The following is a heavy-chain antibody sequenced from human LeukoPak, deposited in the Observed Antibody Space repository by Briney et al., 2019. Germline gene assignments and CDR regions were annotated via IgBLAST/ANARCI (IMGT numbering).Heavy chain of an antibody. Sequence: PGGSLRLSCRASGFTFSNYDMHWIRQAPGKGLEWIGFISYGGSTYQYSDSVTGRSTISRDNSKNSLYLQMDSLRPEDTAVYYWAKDYHRDGYKYYFDYWGQGTLVTVSS. CDR2: ISYGGSTY. CDR3: AKDYHRDGYKYYFDY. V-gene: IGHV3-30*18. D-gene: IGHD5-24*01. J-gene: IGHJ4*02. CDR1: GFTFSNYD.